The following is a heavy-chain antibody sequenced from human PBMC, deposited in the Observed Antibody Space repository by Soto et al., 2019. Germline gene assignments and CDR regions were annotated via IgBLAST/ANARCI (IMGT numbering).Heavy chain of an antibody. Sequence: QIALNESGPTLVNPPQTLTLSCTFSGFSLITPGLGVAWLRQPPGKALEWLALIYWDDEKRYSPSLRSRLTIATDTSKNQVVVTLTTMEPGDTATYFFALRPSVPYLSFDLRCQGAMVVVSS. CDR1: GFSLITPGLG. V-gene: IGHV2-5*02. CDR3: ALRPSVPYLSFDL. CDR2: IYWDDEK. J-gene: IGHJ4*02.